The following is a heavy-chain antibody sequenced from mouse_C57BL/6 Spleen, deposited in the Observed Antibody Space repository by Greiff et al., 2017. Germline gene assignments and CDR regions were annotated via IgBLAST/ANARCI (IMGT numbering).Heavy chain of an antibody. CDR3: ARCYSNYGWFAY. J-gene: IGHJ3*01. V-gene: IGHV1-64*01. CDR2: IHPNSGST. Sequence: QVQLQQPGAELVKPGASVKLSCKASGYTFTSYWMHWVKQRPGQGLEWIGMIHPNSGSTNYNEKFKSKATLTVDKSSSTAYMQLSSLTSEDSAVYYCARCYSNYGWFAYWGQGTLVTVSA. D-gene: IGHD2-5*01. CDR1: GYTFTSYW.